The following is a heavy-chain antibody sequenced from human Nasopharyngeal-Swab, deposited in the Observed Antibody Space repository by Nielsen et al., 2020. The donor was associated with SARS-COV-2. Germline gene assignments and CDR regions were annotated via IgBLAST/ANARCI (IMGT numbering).Heavy chain of an antibody. V-gene: IGHV3-30*18. D-gene: IGHD3-10*01. J-gene: IGHJ3*02. Sequence: GGSLRLSCAASGFTFNNHGMHWVRQAPGQGLEWVAVISYDGSKKYYAESVQGRFTISRDSSKNTLFLQMNDLRTDDTALYHCAKATGIFWFGQFKNDAFDIWGPGTLVTVSS. CDR2: ISYDGSKK. CDR1: GFTFNNHG. CDR3: AKATGIFWFGQFKNDAFDI.